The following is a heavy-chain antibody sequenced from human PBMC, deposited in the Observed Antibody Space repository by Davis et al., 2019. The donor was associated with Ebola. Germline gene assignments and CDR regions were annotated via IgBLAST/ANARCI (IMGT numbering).Heavy chain of an antibody. V-gene: IGHV4-59*12. CDR1: GDSINSDY. CDR3: ARDSNSYGMDV. Sequence: MPSETLSLTCTVSGDSINSDYWSWIRQPPGMGLEWIGYIYSSGSSTYNPSLRGRVTISRDLSKNQFSLKLSSVTAADTAVYYCARDSNSYGMDVWGQGTTVTVSS. J-gene: IGHJ6*02. CDR2: IYSSGSS.